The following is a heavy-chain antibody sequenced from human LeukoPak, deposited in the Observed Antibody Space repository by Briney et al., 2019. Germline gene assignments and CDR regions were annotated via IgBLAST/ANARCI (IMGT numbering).Heavy chain of an antibody. J-gene: IGHJ6*02. CDR2: INVSGGST. CDR1: GFTFSSYA. D-gene: IGHD2-15*01. V-gene: IGHV3-23*01. CDR3: AKYGRSGYSSGMDV. Sequence: GGSLRLSCAASGFTFSSYAMGWVRQAPGKGLEWVSTINVSGGSTYYADSVKGRFTISRDNSKNTLYLQMNSLRVEDMAIYYCAKYGRSGYSSGMDVWGQGTTVTVSS.